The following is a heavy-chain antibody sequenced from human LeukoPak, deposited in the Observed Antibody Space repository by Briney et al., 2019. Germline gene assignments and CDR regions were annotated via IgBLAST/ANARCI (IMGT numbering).Heavy chain of an antibody. J-gene: IGHJ4*02. CDR2: ISGSGGST. Sequence: GGSLRLSCAASGFTFSSYAMSWVRQAPGKGLEWVSGISGSGGSTYYADSVKGRFTISRDNSKNTLYLHMNSLRAEDTAVYYCAKDPYYDFWSGYYYFDLWGQGTLVTVSS. CDR3: AKDPYYDFWSGYYYFDL. V-gene: IGHV3-23*01. CDR1: GFTFSSYA. D-gene: IGHD3-3*01.